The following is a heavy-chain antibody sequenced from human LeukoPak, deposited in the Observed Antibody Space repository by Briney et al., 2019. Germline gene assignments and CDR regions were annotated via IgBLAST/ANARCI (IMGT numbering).Heavy chain of an antibody. CDR2: VYSSGNT. CDR3: AGGPALRVGRGYYYMDA. J-gene: IGHJ6*03. Sequence: PSETLSLTCTVSGGSISSGSYYWIWIRQPPGKGLEWIGHVYSSGNTNYNPSLRSRVTISVDSSKSQFSLRLTSMTAADTAVYFCAGGPALRVGRGYYYMDAWGKGTTVIVSS. D-gene: IGHD2-2*01. V-gene: IGHV4-61*01. CDR1: GGSISSGSYY.